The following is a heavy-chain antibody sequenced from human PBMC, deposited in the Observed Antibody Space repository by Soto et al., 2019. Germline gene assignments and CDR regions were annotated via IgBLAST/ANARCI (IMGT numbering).Heavy chain of an antibody. J-gene: IGHJ4*02. Sequence: GGSLRLSCAASGFTFSSYAMSWVRQAPGKGLEWVSAISGSGGSTYYADSVKGRFTISRDNSKNTLYLQMNSLRAEDTAVYYCAKKDSRYSSGWYGEVDYWGQGTLVTVSS. CDR3: AKKDSRYSSGWYGEVDY. V-gene: IGHV3-23*01. CDR2: ISGSGGST. CDR1: GFTFSSYA. D-gene: IGHD6-19*01.